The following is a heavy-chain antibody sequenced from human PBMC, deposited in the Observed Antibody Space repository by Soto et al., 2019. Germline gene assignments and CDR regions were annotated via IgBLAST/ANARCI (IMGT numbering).Heavy chain of an antibody. V-gene: IGHV4-31*03. D-gene: IGHD4-4*01. J-gene: IGHJ6*02. CDR2: IYYSGST. CDR1: GGSSSSGGYC. Sequence: TLPLTCTFSGGSSSSGGYCWSWIRQHSGKGLEWIGYIYYSGSTYYNPSLKSRVTISVDTSKNQFSLKLSSVTAADTAVYYCARDFGSGYYSNYYYYGMDVWGQGTTVTVSS. CDR3: ARDFGSGYYSNYYYYGMDV.